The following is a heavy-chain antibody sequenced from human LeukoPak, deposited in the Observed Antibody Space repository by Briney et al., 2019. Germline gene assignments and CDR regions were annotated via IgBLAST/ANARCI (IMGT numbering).Heavy chain of an antibody. V-gene: IGHV3-74*01. J-gene: IGHJ5*02. D-gene: IGHD3-16*01. Sequence: GGSLRLSCAASRFTFSTYWMHWVRHAPGKGLVWVSRINSDGSSTDYADSVKGRFTISRDNPKNTLYLQMNSLRAEDTAVYYCAKEMSRGSWFDPWGQGTLVTVSS. CDR1: RFTFSTYW. CDR3: AKEMSRGSWFDP. CDR2: INSDGSST.